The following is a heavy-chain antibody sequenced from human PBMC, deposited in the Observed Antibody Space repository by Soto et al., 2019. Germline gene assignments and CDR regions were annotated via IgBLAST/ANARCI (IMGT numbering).Heavy chain of an antibody. V-gene: IGHV3-23*01. CDR1: GFTFSSYA. Sequence: GGSLRLSCAASGFTFSSYAMSWVRQAPGKGLEWVSAISGSGGSTYYADSVKGRFTISRDNSKNTLYLQMNSLRAEDTAVYYCARNVLRGYCSSSSCPFDPWGQGTLVTVSS. J-gene: IGHJ5*02. CDR3: ARNVLRGYCSSSSCPFDP. CDR2: ISGSGGST. D-gene: IGHD2-2*01.